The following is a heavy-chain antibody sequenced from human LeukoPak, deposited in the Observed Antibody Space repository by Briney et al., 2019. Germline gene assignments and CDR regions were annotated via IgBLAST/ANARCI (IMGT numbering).Heavy chain of an antibody. D-gene: IGHD2-15*01. CDR3: ARGGRLMVGASYFDH. CDR2: SDHRGSA. Sequence: SDTLSLTCDVSGYSISSGYYWGWLRHSPGRGLEWIRSSDHRGSAFHNPSFKSRLTISVDTSKNQFSLTLTSVTATDTAVYYCARGGRLMVGASYFDHWGQGMLVIVSS. J-gene: IGHJ4*02. CDR1: GYSISSGYY. V-gene: IGHV4-38-2*01.